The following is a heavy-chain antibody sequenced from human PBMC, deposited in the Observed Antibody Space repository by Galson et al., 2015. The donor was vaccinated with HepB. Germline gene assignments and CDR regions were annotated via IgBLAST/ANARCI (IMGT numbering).Heavy chain of an antibody. Sequence: SLRLSCAASGFTFSSYSMNWVRQAPGKGLEWVSSISSSSSYIYYADSVKGRFTISRDNAKNSLYLQMNSLRAEDTAVYYCARDYMASHYYYYGMDVWGQGTTVTVSS. J-gene: IGHJ6*02. D-gene: IGHD3-10*01. V-gene: IGHV3-21*01. CDR3: ARDYMASHYYYYGMDV. CDR1: GFTFSSYS. CDR2: ISSSSSYI.